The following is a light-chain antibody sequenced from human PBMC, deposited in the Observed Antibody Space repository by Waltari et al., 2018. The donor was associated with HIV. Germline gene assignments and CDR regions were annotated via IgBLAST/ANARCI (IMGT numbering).Light chain of an antibody. V-gene: IGLV2-8*01. J-gene: IGLJ3*02. CDR2: EVN. Sequence: QSALTQPPSAPGSPGQSVTICCTGTNSDIGSYNYLSWYQQHPGKAPKFMIYEVNRRPSGVPDRFSGSKSGNTASLTVSGLQAEDEADYYCSSYAGSNNWVFGGGTKLTVL. CDR3: SSYAGSNNWV. CDR1: NSDIGSYNY.